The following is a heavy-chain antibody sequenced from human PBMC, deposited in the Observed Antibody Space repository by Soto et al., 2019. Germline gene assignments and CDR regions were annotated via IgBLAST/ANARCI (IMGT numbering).Heavy chain of an antibody. CDR3: ARDRGVAPPVAGNTHYYYYMDV. CDR2: ISAYNGDT. CDR1: GSSFTNYG. D-gene: IGHD6-19*01. V-gene: IGHV1-18*01. Sequence: QDQLVQSGGEVKKPGASVKVSCKASGSSFTNYGITWVRQAPGQGFEWMGWISAYNGDTNYAQKLQGRVTMTTDASTSTAYLELRSLRSDDTAVYYCARDRGVAPPVAGNTHYYYYMDVWGKGTTVTVSS. J-gene: IGHJ6*03.